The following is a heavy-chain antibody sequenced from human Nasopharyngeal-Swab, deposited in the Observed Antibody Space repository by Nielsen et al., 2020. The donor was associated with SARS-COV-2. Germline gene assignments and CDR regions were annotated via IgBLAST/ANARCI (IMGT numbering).Heavy chain of an antibody. CDR2: LNPNSGDS. D-gene: IGHD6-13*01. CDR1: RYTFSGYY. J-gene: IGHJ4*02. CDR3: ARDRSSVNPNFYFDH. V-gene: IGHV1-2*06. Sequence: ASVKVSCKASRYTFSGYYLHWVRQAPGQRLEWMGRLNPNSGDSDFPQRFQGRVTLTRDTSINTAYMELSRLTSDDTAVYFCARDRSSVNPNFYFDHWGQGTQVTVSS.